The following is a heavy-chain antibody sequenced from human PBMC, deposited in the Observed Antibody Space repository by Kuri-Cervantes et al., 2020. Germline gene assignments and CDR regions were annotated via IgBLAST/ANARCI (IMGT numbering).Heavy chain of an antibody. D-gene: IGHD6-13*01. CDR1: GGSISSYY. V-gene: IGHV4-59*01. Sequence: SETLSLTCTVSGGSISSYYWSWIRQPPGKGLEWIGYIYYSGSTVYNPSLKSRVTISVDTSKNQFSLKLTSVTAADTAIYYCAKEPSAGGTPYFDSWGQGTLVTVSS. CDR3: AKEPSAGGTPYFDS. CDR2: IYYSGST. J-gene: IGHJ4*02.